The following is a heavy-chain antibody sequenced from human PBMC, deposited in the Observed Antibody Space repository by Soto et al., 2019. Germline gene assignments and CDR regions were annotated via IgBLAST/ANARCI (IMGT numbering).Heavy chain of an antibody. D-gene: IGHD2-15*01. V-gene: IGHV4-30-4*01. J-gene: IGHJ4*01. Sequence: QVQLQESGPGLVEPSQTLSLTCTVSGGSISSGDYYWSWIRQPPGKGLEWIGYIYYSGSTYYNPSLKSRVTISVDTSKNQFSLKLSSVTAADTAVYYCARVAMGCSGGSCYHRAFHYFDYWGHGTLVTVSS. CDR3: ARVAMGCSGGSCYHRAFHYFDY. CDR1: GGSISSGDYY. CDR2: IYYSGST.